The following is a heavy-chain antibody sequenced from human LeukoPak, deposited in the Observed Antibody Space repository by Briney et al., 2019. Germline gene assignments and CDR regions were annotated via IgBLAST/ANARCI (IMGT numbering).Heavy chain of an antibody. J-gene: IGHJ4*03. D-gene: IGHD6-19*01. V-gene: IGHV3-48*03. CDR2: ISATGSYV. Sequence: WGSLSLSCTMSGFDITQHEFNWVCQAPGKGLEWVAYISATGSYVKYAESVKGRFTVPRDDAKKSVSLQMNNLALDDTAVYFCARANGFKQGRNLENWGAGALGTVSS. CDR3: ARANGFKQGRNLEN. CDR1: GFDITQHE.